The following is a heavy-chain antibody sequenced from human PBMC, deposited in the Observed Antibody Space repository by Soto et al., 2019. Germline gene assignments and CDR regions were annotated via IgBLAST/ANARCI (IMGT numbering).Heavy chain of an antibody. J-gene: IGHJ4*02. V-gene: IGHV3-7*01. Sequence: GGSLRLSCAASGFTFKSYWMNWVRQAPGKGLEWVANIKQDGSEQYYMDSVKGRFTISRDNAKNSLFLQMSSLRAEDTAVYYCARTWTADWWGFDCWGQGTLVTVSS. CDR2: IKQDGSEQ. D-gene: IGHD2-15*01. CDR1: GFTFKSYW. CDR3: ARTWTADWWGFDC.